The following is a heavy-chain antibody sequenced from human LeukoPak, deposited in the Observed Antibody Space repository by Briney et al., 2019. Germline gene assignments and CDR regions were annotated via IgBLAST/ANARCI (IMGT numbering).Heavy chain of an antibody. CDR3: AVPYYDILTGYSAFDY. CDR2: IYPGDSDT. V-gene: IGHV5-51*01. J-gene: IGHJ4*02. CDR1: RYSFTSYW. D-gene: IGHD3-9*01. Sequence: GESLKISCKGFRYSFTSYWIGWVRQMPGKGLEWMGIIYPGDSDTRYSPSFQGQVAISADKSISTAYLQWSSLKASDTAMYYCAVPYYDILTGYSAFDYWGQGTLVTVSS.